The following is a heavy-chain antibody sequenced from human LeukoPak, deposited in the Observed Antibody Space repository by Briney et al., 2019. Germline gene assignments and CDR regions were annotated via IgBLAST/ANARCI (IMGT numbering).Heavy chain of an antibody. J-gene: IGHJ4*02. CDR2: MSSDGSNK. Sequence: PGRSLRLSCAASGFTFSSYGMHWVRQAPGKGLEWVAVMSSDGSNKYYADSVKGRFTISRDNSKNTLYLQMNSLRPEDTALYYCAREQWGTYYFDYWGQGTLVTVSS. CDR3: AREQWGTYYFDY. D-gene: IGHD3-16*01. V-gene: IGHV3-30*19. CDR1: GFTFSSYG.